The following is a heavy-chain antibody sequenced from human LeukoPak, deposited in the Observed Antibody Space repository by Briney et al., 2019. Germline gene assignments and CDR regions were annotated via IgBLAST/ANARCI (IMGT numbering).Heavy chain of an antibody. CDR1: GGTFSSYA. CDR2: IIPIFGTA. CDR3: ARDPNTSPTTKGVWLDP. J-gene: IGHJ5*02. V-gene: IGHV1-69*05. Sequence: GSSVKFSCKASGGTFSSYAISWVRQAPGQGLEWMGGIIPIFGTANYAQKFQGRVTMTTDTSTSTAYMDLRSLRSDDTAVYYCARDPNTSPTTKGVWLDPWGQGTLVTVSS. D-gene: IGHD1-26*01.